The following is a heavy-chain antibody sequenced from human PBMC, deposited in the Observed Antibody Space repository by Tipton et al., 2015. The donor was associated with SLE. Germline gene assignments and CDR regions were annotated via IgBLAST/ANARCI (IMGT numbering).Heavy chain of an antibody. CDR1: GFTFRKYW. J-gene: IGHJ6*02. CDR2: IKQDGSEK. Sequence: SLRLSCAASGFTFRKYWMSWVRQTPGKGLEWVANIKQDGSEKYYVDSLKGRFTISRDNAKNSLYLQMNSLRAEDSAVYYCAGLYDMDVWGQGTTVTVSS. D-gene: IGHD3-16*01. V-gene: IGHV3-7*01. CDR3: AGLYDMDV.